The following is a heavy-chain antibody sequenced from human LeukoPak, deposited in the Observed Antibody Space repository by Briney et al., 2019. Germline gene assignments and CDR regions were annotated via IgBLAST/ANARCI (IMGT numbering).Heavy chain of an antibody. CDR2: IYYSGST. D-gene: IGHD3-9*01. Sequence: PSETLSLTCTVSGGSVSSGSYYWSWIRQPPGKGLEWIGYIYYSGSTNYNPSLKSRVTISVDTSKIQFSLKLSSVTAADTAVYYCARGDSLTNWFDPWGQGTLVTVSS. J-gene: IGHJ5*02. CDR1: GGSVSSGSYY. CDR3: ARGDSLTNWFDP. V-gene: IGHV4-61*01.